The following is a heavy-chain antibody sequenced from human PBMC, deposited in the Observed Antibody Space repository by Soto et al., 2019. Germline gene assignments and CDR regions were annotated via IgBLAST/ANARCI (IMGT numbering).Heavy chain of an antibody. Sequence: QVQLVESEGGVVQPGRSLRLSCSASGFTFSNYSMHWVRQAPAKGLEWVAVISDDGNNNFYADSVKGRFTISRDNSRNTLYPQMNSLRPEDTAVYHCARDSSSAPFDYWGQGTLVTVSS. V-gene: IGHV3-30*04. CDR1: GFTFSNYS. J-gene: IGHJ4*02. D-gene: IGHD6-6*01. CDR3: ARDSSSAPFDY. CDR2: ISDDGNNN.